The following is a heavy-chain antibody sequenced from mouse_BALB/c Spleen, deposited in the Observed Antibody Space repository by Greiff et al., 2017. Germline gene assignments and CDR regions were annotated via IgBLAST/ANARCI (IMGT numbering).Heavy chain of an antibody. CDR1: GYTFTSYW. CDR3: TRVTTVVAGAMDY. Sequence: QVQLKQPGAELVKPGASVKMSCKASGYTFTSYWMHWVKQRPGQGLEWIGTIDPSDSYTSYNQKFKGKATLTVDTSSSTAYMQLSSLTSEDSAVYYCTRVTTVVAGAMDYWGQGTSVTVSS. V-gene: IGHV1S127*01. J-gene: IGHJ4*01. CDR2: IDPSDSYT. D-gene: IGHD1-1*01.